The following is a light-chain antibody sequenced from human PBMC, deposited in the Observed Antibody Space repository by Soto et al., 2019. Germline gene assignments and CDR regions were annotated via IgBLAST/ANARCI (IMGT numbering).Light chain of an antibody. J-gene: IGKJ1*01. V-gene: IGKV3D-20*02. Sequence: EIVLTQSPGTLSLSPVERATLSCRASQSVSNNYLAWYQQKPGQAPRLLIYGASSRATGTPDRFSGSGSGTDFTLSISRLEPEDFAVYYCQQRSNWPPWTFGQGTKVDIK. CDR2: GAS. CDR1: QSVSNNY. CDR3: QQRSNWPPWT.